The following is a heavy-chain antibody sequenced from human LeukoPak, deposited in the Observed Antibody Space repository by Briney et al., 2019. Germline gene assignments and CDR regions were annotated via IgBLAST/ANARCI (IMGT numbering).Heavy chain of an antibody. Sequence: PSETLSLTCAVYGGSFSGYYWSWIRQPPGKGLEWIGEINHSGSTNYNPSLKSRVTISVDTSKNQFSLKLSSVTAADTAVYYCARRTADIVATTLFYYYYYMDVWGKGTTVTVSS. J-gene: IGHJ6*03. V-gene: IGHV4-34*01. D-gene: IGHD5-12*01. CDR3: ARRTADIVATTLFYYYYYMDV. CDR1: GGSFSGYY. CDR2: INHSGST.